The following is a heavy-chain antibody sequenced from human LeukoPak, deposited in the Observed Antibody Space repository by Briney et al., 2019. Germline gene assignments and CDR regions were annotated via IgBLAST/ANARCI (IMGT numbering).Heavy chain of an antibody. CDR2: INHSGST. V-gene: IGHV4-34*01. CDR3: ARGSLIPDPKRASV. Sequence: SETLSLTCRVDGESFSGYYWIWIRQPPGKGLEWIGEINHSGSTNYNPSLKSRVTLSVDTSKSQFSLNLSSVTAADTAVYYCARGSLIPDPKRASVWGQGSLVTVSS. J-gene: IGHJ4*02. D-gene: IGHD2-2*01. CDR1: GESFSGYY.